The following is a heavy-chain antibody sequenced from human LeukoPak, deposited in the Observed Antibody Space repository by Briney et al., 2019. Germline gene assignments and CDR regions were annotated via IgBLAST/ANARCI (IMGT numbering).Heavy chain of an antibody. V-gene: IGHV1-2*02. Sequence: ASVKVSCKASGYTFTGYFMHWVRQAPGQGLEWMGWINPNSGGTNSAQKFTGRVTMTRDTSISTASMELSRRTSDDTAVYYCARAYCGGDCDQREKNWFDPWGQGTLVTVSS. J-gene: IGHJ5*02. CDR2: INPNSGGT. CDR3: ARAYCGGDCDQREKNWFDP. D-gene: IGHD2-21*02. CDR1: GYTFTGYF.